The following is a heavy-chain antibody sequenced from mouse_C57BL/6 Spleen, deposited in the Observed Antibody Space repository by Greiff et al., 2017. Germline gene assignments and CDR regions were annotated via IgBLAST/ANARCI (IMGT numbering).Heavy chain of an antibody. CDR3: ASGYYYGSSY. V-gene: IGHV1-64*01. CDR2: IHPNSGST. J-gene: IGHJ2*01. D-gene: IGHD1-1*01. Sequence: QVQLQQPGAELVKPGASVKLSCKASGYTFTSYWMHWVKQRPGQGLEWIGMIHPNSGSTNYNEKFKSKATLTVDKSSSTAYMQLSSLTSEDSAVYYCASGYYYGSSYWGQGTTLTVSS. CDR1: GYTFTSYW.